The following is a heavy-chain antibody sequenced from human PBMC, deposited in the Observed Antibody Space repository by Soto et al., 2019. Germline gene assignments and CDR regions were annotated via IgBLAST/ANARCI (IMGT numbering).Heavy chain of an antibody. J-gene: IGHJ4*02. Sequence: PGGSLRLSCVASGFDFSDFHISWVRQAPGKGLEWISYISSSLGHTDYAESVKGRFTISRDNAKSSVFLEMSDLRSDDTAVYYCAANRNFGLNFWCQGTLVTVSS. CDR2: ISSSLGHT. V-gene: IGHV3-11*03. CDR3: AANRNFGLNF. CDR1: GFDFSDFH. D-gene: IGHD1-1*01.